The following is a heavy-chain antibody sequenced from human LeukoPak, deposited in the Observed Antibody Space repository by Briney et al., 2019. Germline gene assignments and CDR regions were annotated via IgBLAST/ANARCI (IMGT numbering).Heavy chain of an antibody. CDR3: ARDRGGTGTVWFDP. V-gene: IGHV1-18*01. D-gene: IGHD1-7*01. Sequence: ASVKVSCKASGYTFTSYGFSWLRQAPGQGREGMGWISEYNGKTNFAQKLQERVTMTTERSTRAAYMELRSLRSDDAAVYYCARDRGGTGTVWFDPWGQGTLVTVSS. CDR2: ISEYNGKT. J-gene: IGHJ5*02. CDR1: GYTFTSYG.